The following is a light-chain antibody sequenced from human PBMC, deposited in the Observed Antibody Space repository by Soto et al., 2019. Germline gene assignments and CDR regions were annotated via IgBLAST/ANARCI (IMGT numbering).Light chain of an antibody. CDR2: GAS. CDR1: QSVRNTY. V-gene: IGKV3-20*01. Sequence: EVVLTQSPGTLSLSPGERATLSCRASQSVRNTYLAWYQQKPGQAPRLLIYGASKRQSGVPDRFSGGGSGTDFTLTISSLEPEDFAVYYCQQFRGSVTFGGGTRVDIK. CDR3: QQFRGSVT. J-gene: IGKJ4*01.